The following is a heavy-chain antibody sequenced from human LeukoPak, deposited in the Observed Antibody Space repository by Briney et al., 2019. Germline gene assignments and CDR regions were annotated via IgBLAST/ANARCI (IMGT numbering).Heavy chain of an antibody. Sequence: PGRSLRLSCAASGFTFSSYAMHWVRQAPGKGLEWVAVISYDGSNKYYADSVKGRFTISRDNSKNTLYLQMNSLRAEDTAVYYRARATYYYDSSGYSLGYWGQGTLVTVSS. CDR3: ARATYYYDSSGYSLGY. D-gene: IGHD3-22*01. V-gene: IGHV3-30-3*01. CDR1: GFTFSSYA. J-gene: IGHJ4*02. CDR2: ISYDGSNK.